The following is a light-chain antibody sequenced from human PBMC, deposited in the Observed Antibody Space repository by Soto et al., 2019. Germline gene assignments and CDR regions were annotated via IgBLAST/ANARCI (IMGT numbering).Light chain of an antibody. CDR2: TTN. V-gene: IGLV7-43*01. CDR1: TGAVTSGNF. Sequence: QAVVTQEPSLTVSPGGTVTLTCASSTGAVTSGNFPSWFQQKPAQAPRTLIYTTNNKHPWTPARFSGSLLGDKAALTLSGAQPEDEADYYRLLYYGGAQLVFGGGTKMTVL. CDR3: LLYYGGAQLV. J-gene: IGLJ3*02.